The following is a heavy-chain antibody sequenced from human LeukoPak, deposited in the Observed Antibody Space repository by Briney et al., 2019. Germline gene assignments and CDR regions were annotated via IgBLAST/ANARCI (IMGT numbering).Heavy chain of an antibody. Sequence: PGGSLRLSCAASRFTFSNYDMHWVRQPTRKGLEWVSAIGTAGDTYYLRSVTGRFTISRENAKNDFVLPMNSLRSRRGAVYYCARSKVITFGGTNFGMDLWAQGTTVSVSS. CDR2: IGTAGDT. CDR1: RFTFSNYD. CDR3: ARSKVITFGGTNFGMDL. V-gene: IGHV3-13*01. D-gene: IGHD3-16*01. J-gene: IGHJ6*02.